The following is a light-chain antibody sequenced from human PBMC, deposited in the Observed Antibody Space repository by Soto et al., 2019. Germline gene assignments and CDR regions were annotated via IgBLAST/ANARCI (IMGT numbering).Light chain of an antibody. Sequence: QSALTQPPSASGSPGQSVTISCTGSSSDVGGYNYVSWYQQYPGKAPKLMIYEVSNRPSGVPNRFSGSKSGNTASLTISGLQAEDEADYYCCSYAGTNDYVFGTGTQLTVL. CDR3: CSYAGTNDYV. CDR2: EVS. V-gene: IGLV2-8*01. CDR1: SSDVGGYNY. J-gene: IGLJ1*01.